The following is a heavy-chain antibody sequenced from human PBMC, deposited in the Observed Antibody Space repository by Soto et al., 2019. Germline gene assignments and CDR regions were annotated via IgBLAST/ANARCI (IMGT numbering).Heavy chain of an antibody. CDR1: GGTFSSYA. CDR2: IIPIFGTA. CDR3: ARDYYGGNSNWFDP. J-gene: IGHJ5*02. Sequence: ASVKVSCKASGGTFSSYAISWVRQAPGQGLEWMGGIIPIFGTANYAQKFQGRVTITADESTSTAYMELSSLRSEDTAVYYCARDYYGGNSNWFDPWGQGTLVTVSS. D-gene: IGHD4-17*01. V-gene: IGHV1-69*13.